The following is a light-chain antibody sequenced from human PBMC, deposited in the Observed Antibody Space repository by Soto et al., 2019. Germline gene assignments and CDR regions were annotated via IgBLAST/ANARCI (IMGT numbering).Light chain of an antibody. J-gene: IGLJ1*01. CDR2: EVN. V-gene: IGLV2-14*01. Sequence: QSVLTQPASVSGSPGQSITISCTGTSSDVGAYNFVSWYQQYPGKAPKVMIYEVNNRPSGVSNRFSGSKSGNTASLTISGLQAEDEADYYCSSYAGSRNVFGTGTKVTVL. CDR1: SSDVGAYNF. CDR3: SSYAGSRNV.